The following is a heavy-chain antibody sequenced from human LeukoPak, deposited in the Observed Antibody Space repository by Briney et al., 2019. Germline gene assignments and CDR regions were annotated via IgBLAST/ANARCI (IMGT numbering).Heavy chain of an antibody. Sequence: GGSLRLSCAASGFTFSSYWMSWVRQAPGKGLEWVANIKQDGSEKYYVDSVKGRFTISRDNAKNSLYLQMNSLRAEDTAVYYCAKDNLYYGSGSYDYWGQGTLVTVSS. CDR2: IKQDGSEK. CDR1: GFTFSSYW. D-gene: IGHD3-10*01. CDR3: AKDNLYYGSGSYDY. V-gene: IGHV3-7*01. J-gene: IGHJ4*02.